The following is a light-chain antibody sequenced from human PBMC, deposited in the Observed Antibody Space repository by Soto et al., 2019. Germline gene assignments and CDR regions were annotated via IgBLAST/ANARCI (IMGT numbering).Light chain of an antibody. CDR1: SMDVGGYNY. CDR3: SSYTFSSTLV. V-gene: IGLV2-14*01. Sequence: QSALTQPASVSASPGQSITISCTGTSMDVGGYNYVSWYQQHPGKAPKLMIYEVSNRPSGVSIRFSGSKSGNTASLTISGLQAEDEADYYCSSYTFSSTLVFGGGTKLTVL. J-gene: IGLJ3*02. CDR2: EVS.